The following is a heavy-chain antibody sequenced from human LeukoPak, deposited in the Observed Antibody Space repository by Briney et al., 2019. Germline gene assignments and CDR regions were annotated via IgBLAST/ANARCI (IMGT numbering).Heavy chain of an antibody. D-gene: IGHD6-13*01. J-gene: IGHJ4*02. V-gene: IGHV3-11*01. CDR1: GYSINSGYY. Sequence: LSLTCTVSGYSINSGYYWGWIRQPPGKGLEWVAYIRSSGSTIYYADSVKGRFTISRDNAKNSLYLQMNSLRAEDTAVYYCARQISSWSLDYWGQGTLVTVSS. CDR2: IRSSGSTI. CDR3: ARQISSWSLDY.